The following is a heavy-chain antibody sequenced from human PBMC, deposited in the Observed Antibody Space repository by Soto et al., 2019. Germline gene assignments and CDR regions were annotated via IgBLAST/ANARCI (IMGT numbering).Heavy chain of an antibody. CDR1: GFTFSSYS. J-gene: IGHJ6*02. CDR3: ARHPPDTAMVRNYYYYGMDV. CDR2: ISSSSSYI. Sequence: EVQLVESGGGLVKPGGSLRLSCAASGFTFSSYSMNWVRQAPGKGLEWVSSISSSSSYIYYADSVKGRFTISRDNAKNSLYLQMNSLRAEDTAVYYCARHPPDTAMVRNYYYYGMDVWGQGTTVTVSS. D-gene: IGHD5-18*01. V-gene: IGHV3-21*01.